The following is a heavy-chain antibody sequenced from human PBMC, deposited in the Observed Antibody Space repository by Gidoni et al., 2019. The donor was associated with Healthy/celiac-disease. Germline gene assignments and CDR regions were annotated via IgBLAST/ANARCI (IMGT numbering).Heavy chain of an antibody. D-gene: IGHD6-13*01. CDR1: GFTFSSYA. CDR3: AKGPSSSWDFDY. Sequence: EVQLLESGGGLVQPGGSLRLSCAASGFTFSSYAMSWVRQAPGQGLEWVSAISGSGGSTYYADSVKGRFTISRDKSKNTLYLQMNSLRAEDTAIYYCAKGPSSSWDFDYWGQGTLVTVSS. CDR2: ISGSGGST. J-gene: IGHJ4*02. V-gene: IGHV3-23*01.